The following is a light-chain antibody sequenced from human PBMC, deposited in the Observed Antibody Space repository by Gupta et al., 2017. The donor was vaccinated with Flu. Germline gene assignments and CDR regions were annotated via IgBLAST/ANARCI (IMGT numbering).Light chain of an antibody. CDR1: QSVSSY. Sequence: EIVLTQSPATLSLSPGERATLSCRASQSVSSYLAWYQQKSGQAPRLLIYDASNRAAGFPARFSGSGSGTDFTLTNSSLEPEDFAVYYCQQRSNWPITFGQGTRLEI. CDR3: QQRSNWPIT. J-gene: IGKJ5*01. CDR2: DAS. V-gene: IGKV3-11*01.